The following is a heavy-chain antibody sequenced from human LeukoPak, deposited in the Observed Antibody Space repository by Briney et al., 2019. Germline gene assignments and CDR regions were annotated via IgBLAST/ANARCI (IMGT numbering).Heavy chain of an antibody. CDR1: GGSISSGGYY. CDR3: ARVPDYGDYEGNFDY. CDR2: IYYSGST. D-gene: IGHD4-17*01. Sequence: PSETLSLTCTVSGGSISSGGYYWSCIRQHPGKGLEWIGYIYYSGSTYYNPSLKSRVTISVDTSKNQFSLKLSSVTAADTAVYYCARVPDYGDYEGNFDYWGQGTLVTVSS. V-gene: IGHV4-31*03. J-gene: IGHJ4*02.